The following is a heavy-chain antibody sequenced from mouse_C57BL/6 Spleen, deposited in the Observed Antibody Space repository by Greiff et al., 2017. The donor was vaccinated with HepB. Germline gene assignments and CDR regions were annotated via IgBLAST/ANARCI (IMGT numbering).Heavy chain of an antibody. Sequence: QVQLKQPGAELVKPGASVKMSCKASGYTFTSYWITWVKQRPGQGLEWIGDIYPGSGSTNYNEKFKSKATLTVDTSSSTAYMQLSSLTSEDSAVYYCARQPYYSNPIDYWGQGTTLTVSS. J-gene: IGHJ2*01. CDR1: GYTFTSYW. V-gene: IGHV1-55*01. CDR2: IYPGSGST. D-gene: IGHD2-5*01. CDR3: ARQPYYSNPIDY.